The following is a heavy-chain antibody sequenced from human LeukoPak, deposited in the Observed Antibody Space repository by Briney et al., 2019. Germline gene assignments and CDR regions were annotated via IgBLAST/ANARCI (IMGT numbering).Heavy chain of an antibody. J-gene: IGHJ4*02. Sequence: GGSLRLSCAASGFTFSSCAMSWVRQAPGKGLEWVSAISGSGGSTYYADSVKGRLTVSRDNSKNTLYLQMNSLRAEDTAVYYCAKDFRRRSAFDYWGQGTLVTVSS. CDR2: ISGSGGST. CDR1: GFTFSSCA. D-gene: IGHD3-3*01. CDR3: AKDFRRRSAFDY. V-gene: IGHV3-23*01.